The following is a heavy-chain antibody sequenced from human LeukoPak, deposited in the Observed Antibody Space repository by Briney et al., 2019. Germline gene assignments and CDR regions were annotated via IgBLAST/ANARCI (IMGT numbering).Heavy chain of an antibody. Sequence: GASVKVSCKASGYTFTSYYMHWVRQAPGQGLEWMGIVNPSGGSTSYAQKFQGRVTMTRDTSTSTVYMELSSLRSEDTAVYYCARDDRYCSGGNCYSEWFDPWGQGTLVTVSS. CDR2: VNPSGGST. CDR1: GYTFTSYY. CDR3: ARDDRYCSGGNCYSEWFDP. V-gene: IGHV1-46*01. D-gene: IGHD2-15*01. J-gene: IGHJ5*02.